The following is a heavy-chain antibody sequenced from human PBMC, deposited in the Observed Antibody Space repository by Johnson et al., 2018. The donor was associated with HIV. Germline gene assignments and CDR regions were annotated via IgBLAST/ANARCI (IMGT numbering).Heavy chain of an antibody. Sequence: QVQLVESGGGVVQPGRSLRLSCAASGFTFSSYGMHWVRQAPGKGLEWVAVISYDGSNKYYADSVKGRFTISRDNVKNSLYLQMNSLRAEDTALYYCVKLPVAPSYGAFDIWGQGTMVTVSS. D-gene: IGHD6-19*01. CDR3: VKLPVAPSYGAFDI. V-gene: IGHV3-30*18. J-gene: IGHJ3*02. CDR2: ISYDGSNK. CDR1: GFTFSSYG.